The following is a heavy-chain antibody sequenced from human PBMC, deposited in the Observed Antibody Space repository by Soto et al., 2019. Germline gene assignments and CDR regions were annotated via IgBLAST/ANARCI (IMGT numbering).Heavy chain of an antibody. CDR3: AKTAKIFWSVYYYYMDV. J-gene: IGHJ6*03. V-gene: IGHV3-23*01. CDR1: GCTFISYA. Sequence: PGGSLRVSCAASGCTFISYAMSWVRQAPGKGLEWVSAISGSGGSTYYADSVKGRFTISRDNSKNTLYLQMNSLRAEDTAVYYCAKTAKIFWSVYYYYMDVWGKGTTVTVSS. D-gene: IGHD3-9*01. CDR2: ISGSGGST.